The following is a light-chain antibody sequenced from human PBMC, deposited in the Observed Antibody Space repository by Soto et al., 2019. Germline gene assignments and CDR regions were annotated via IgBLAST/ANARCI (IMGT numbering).Light chain of an antibody. Sequence: QSALTQPPSASGSPGQSVTISCTGTSSDVGRYNFVSWYQQHPGKAPKLMIFEVTKRPSGVPDRFSGSKSGNTASLTVSGLQAEDEADYYCSSLAAASNTHYVFATGPKVTVL. CDR2: EVT. CDR1: SSDVGRYNF. J-gene: IGLJ1*01. CDR3: SSLAAASNTHYV. V-gene: IGLV2-8*01.